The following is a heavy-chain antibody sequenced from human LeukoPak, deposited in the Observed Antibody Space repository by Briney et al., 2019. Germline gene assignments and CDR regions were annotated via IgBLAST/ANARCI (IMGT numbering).Heavy chain of an antibody. V-gene: IGHV3-66*01. CDR2: IYSGGST. J-gene: IGHJ4*02. D-gene: IGHD3-16*01. Sequence: GGSLRLSCAASGFTSGFTFPTYAMTWVRQAPGKGLEWVSVIYSGGSTYYADSVKGRFTISRDNSKNTLYLQMNSLRAEDTAVYYCAREKGATVDYWGQGTLVTVSS. CDR3: AREKGATVDY. CDR1: GFTFPTYA.